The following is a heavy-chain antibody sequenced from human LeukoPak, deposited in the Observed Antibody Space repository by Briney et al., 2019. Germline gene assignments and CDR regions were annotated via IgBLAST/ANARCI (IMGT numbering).Heavy chain of an antibody. V-gene: IGHV3-30*02. CDR2: IRYDGSNK. J-gene: IGHJ6*03. D-gene: IGHD3-10*01. CDR1: GFTFSSYG. CDR3: AKEPSGLWFGGSRQYYYYYYMDV. Sequence: GGSLRLSCAASGFTFSSYGMHWVRQAPGKGLEWVAFIRYDGSNKYYADSVKGRFTISRDNSKNTLYLQMNSLRAEDTAVYYCAKEPSGLWFGGSRQYYYYYYMDVWGKGTTVTISS.